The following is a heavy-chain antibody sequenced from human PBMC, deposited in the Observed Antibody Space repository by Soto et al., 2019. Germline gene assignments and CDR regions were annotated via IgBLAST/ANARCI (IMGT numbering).Heavy chain of an antibody. Sequence: QVQLQESGPGLVKPSQTLSLTCSVSGGSISSGGFYWTWIRQRPGKGLVWIGFIYDSGSTYYNASLRIRVTISGDTSKDQFSLKLSSVTSADTALYYCARGPRQLGGNSYYGMDVWGQGTTVTVSS. CDR2: IYDSGST. J-gene: IGHJ6*02. CDR3: ARGPRQLGGNSYYGMDV. V-gene: IGHV4-31*03. D-gene: IGHD1-1*01. CDR1: GGSISSGGFY.